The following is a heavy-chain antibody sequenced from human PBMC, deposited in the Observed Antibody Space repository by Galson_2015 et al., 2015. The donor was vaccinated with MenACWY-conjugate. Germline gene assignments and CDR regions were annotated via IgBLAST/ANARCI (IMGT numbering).Heavy chain of an antibody. CDR2: IRYDGSNK. D-gene: IGHD3-10*01. Sequence: SLRLSCAASGFTFSSYGMHWVRQAPGKGLEWVAFIRYDGSNKYYADSVKGRFTISRDNSKNTLYLQMNSLRAEDTAVYYCAKALGSGVYYYYMDVWGKGTTVTVSS. CDR3: AKALGSGVYYYYMDV. CDR1: GFTFSSYG. V-gene: IGHV3-30*02. J-gene: IGHJ6*03.